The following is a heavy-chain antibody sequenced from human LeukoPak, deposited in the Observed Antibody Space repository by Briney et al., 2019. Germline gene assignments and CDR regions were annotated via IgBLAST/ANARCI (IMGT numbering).Heavy chain of an antibody. CDR3: ARDRAYSHAFDI. V-gene: IGHV3-21*01. CDR1: GFTFSSYS. J-gene: IGHJ3*02. D-gene: IGHD2-15*01. Sequence: GGSLRLSCAASGFTFSSYSMTWVRQAPGKELEWVSSISSSSSYIYYADSVKGRFTISRDNAKNSLYLQMNSLRAEDTAVYYCARDRAYSHAFDIWGQGTMVTVSS. CDR2: ISSSSSYI.